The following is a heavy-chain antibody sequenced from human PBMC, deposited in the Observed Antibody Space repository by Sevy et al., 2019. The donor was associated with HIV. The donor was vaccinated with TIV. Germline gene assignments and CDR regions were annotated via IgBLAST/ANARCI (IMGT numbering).Heavy chain of an antibody. CDR2: IIPIFGTA. CDR3: AVSIAAAGDSYYYYYMDV. V-gene: IGHV1-69*06. CDR1: GGTFSSYA. D-gene: IGHD6-13*01. Sequence: ASVKVSCKASGGTFSSYAISWVRQAPGQGLEWMGGIIPIFGTANYAQTFQGRVTITADKSTSTAYMELSSLRSEDTAVYYCAVSIAAAGDSYYYYYMDVWGKGTTVTVSS. J-gene: IGHJ6*03.